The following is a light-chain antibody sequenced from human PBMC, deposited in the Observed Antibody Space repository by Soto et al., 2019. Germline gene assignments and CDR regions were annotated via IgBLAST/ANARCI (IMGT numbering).Light chain of an antibody. Sequence: QSALTQPRSVSGSPGQSVTISCTGTSNNVGRYEYVSWYQQHPGKAPKLMIYDVSKWPSGVPDRFSGSKSGNTASLTISGLQAEDEAEYYCCSYAGTYTWVFGGGTQLTVL. V-gene: IGLV2-11*01. J-gene: IGLJ3*02. CDR2: DVS. CDR3: CSYAGTYTWV. CDR1: SNNVGRYEY.